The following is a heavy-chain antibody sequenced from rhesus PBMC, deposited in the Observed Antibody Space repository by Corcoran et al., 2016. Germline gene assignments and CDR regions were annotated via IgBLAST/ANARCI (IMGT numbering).Heavy chain of an antibody. CDR3: ARQYSNAYFEL. V-gene: IGHV2-95*01. J-gene: IGHJ1*01. CDR1: GFSISTTGTG. Sequence: QVTLKESGPALVKSTQTLTLTCTFSGFSISTTGTGVGWIRQPPGKALEWLATIYWNDSKYYTTPLKSRHTISKDTSKNQVVLTMTNMDPVDTATYYCARQYSNAYFELWGQGALVTVSS. CDR2: IYWNDSK. D-gene: IGHD4-23*01.